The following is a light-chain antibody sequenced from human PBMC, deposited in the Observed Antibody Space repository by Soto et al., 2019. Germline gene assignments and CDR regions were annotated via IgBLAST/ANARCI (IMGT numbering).Light chain of an antibody. Sequence: EIGLTQSPGTLSLSQGERATLSCRASESVSSSYLGWYQQKPGQAPRLLIYGASSRATGIPDRFSGSGSGTDFTLTISRLEPEDFAVYYCQQYGNSRTFGQGTKVDIK. V-gene: IGKV3-20*01. CDR1: ESVSSSY. CDR3: QQYGNSRT. CDR2: GAS. J-gene: IGKJ1*01.